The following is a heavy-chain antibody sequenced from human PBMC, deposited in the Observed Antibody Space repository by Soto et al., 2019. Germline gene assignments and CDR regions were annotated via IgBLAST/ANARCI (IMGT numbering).Heavy chain of an antibody. Sequence: GESLKISCKGSGYSFTTYWIGWVRQTPGKGLEWMGIIYPGDSDTKYNPSFQGQVTISADRSISTAYLQWSSLEASDTAIYYCARHSAAMITGIAFWGQGTRVTVSS. CDR3: ARHSAAMITGIAF. CDR1: GYSFTTYW. D-gene: IGHD5-18*01. CDR2: IYPGDSDT. J-gene: IGHJ4*02. V-gene: IGHV5-51*01.